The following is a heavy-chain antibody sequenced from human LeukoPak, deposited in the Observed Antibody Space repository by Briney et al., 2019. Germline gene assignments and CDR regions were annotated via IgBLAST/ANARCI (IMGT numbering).Heavy chain of an antibody. V-gene: IGHV1-18*01. D-gene: IGHD6-19*01. CDR1: GYTFTSYG. CDR2: ISAYNGNT. CDR3: ARVRHSSGWYFSIRPLYFDY. J-gene: IGHJ4*02. Sequence: ASVKVSCKASGYTFTSYGISWVRQAPGQGLEWMGWISAYNGNTNYAQKLQGRVTMTTDTSTSTAYMELRSLRSDDTAVYYCARVRHSSGWYFSIRPLYFDYWGQGTLVTVSS.